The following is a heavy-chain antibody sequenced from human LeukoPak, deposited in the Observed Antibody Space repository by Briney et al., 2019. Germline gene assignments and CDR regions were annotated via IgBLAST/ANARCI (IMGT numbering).Heavy chain of an antibody. CDR3: ARDRGRLGYDILTGYYVPEFDY. J-gene: IGHJ4*02. CDR1: DYTFTSYG. CDR2: ISAYNGNT. D-gene: IGHD3-9*01. Sequence: GASVKVSCKASDYTFTSYGISWVRQAPGQGLEWMGWISAYNGNTNYAQKLQGRVTMTTDTSTSTAYMELRSLRSDDTAVYYCARDRGRLGYDILTGYYVPEFDYWGQGTLVTVSS. V-gene: IGHV1-18*01.